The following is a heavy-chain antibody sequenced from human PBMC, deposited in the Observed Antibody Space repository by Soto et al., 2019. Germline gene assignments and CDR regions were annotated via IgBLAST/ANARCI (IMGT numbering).Heavy chain of an antibody. D-gene: IGHD3-22*01. V-gene: IGHV3-23*01. Sequence: EVQLLESGGGLVQPGGSLRLSCAASGFTFSSYAMSWVRQAPGKGLEWVSAISGSGGSTYYADSVKGRFTISRDNSKNTLYLQMNSLRAEDTAVYYCATRWRGDSSGYPYYYYYGMDVWGQGTTVTVSS. CDR1: GFTFSSYA. CDR2: ISGSGGST. CDR3: ATRWRGDSSGYPYYYYYGMDV. J-gene: IGHJ6*02.